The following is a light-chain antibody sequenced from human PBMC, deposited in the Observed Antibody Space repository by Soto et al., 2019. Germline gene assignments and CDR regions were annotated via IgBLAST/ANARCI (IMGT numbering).Light chain of an antibody. CDR2: DAS. J-gene: IGKJ3*01. CDR1: QSVSNS. V-gene: IGKV3-11*01. CDR3: HQGSNWPFT. Sequence: EIVLTQSPATLSLSPGERATLSCRASQSVSNSLAWYQQKPGQAPRLLIYDASNRATGIPARFSGSGSGTEFTLTISSLEPEDFAVYYCHQGSNWPFTFCPGTKVDI.